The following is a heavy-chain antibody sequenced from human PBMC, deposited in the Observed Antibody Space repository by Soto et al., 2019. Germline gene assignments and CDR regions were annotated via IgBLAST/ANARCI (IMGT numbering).Heavy chain of an antibody. J-gene: IGHJ4*02. D-gene: IGHD6-19*01. CDR3: AREPLSGDSGWYTYFDS. CDR2: IIPIFDTS. Sequence: QVHLVQSGAEVKRPGSSVKVSCKASGGTFTSFAFSWVRQAPRQGLEWIGVIIPIFDTSTYAQSFQGRLTVTANNSANTVYMELNSLRSDDTAIYFCAREPLSGDSGWYTYFDSWGQGTLVTVSS. CDR1: GGTFTSFA. V-gene: IGHV1-69*06.